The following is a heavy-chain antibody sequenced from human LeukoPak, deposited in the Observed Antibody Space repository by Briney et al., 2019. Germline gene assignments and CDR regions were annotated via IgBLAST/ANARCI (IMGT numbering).Heavy chain of an antibody. CDR3: AREGITMLYRDWYFDL. CDR1: GGSISSGSYY. CDR2: IYTSGST. J-gene: IGHJ2*01. V-gene: IGHV4-61*02. Sequence: PSETLSLTCTVSGGSISSGSYYWSWIRQPAGKGLEWIGRIYTSGSTNYNPSLKSRVTISVDTSKKQFSLKLSSVTAADTAVYYCAREGITMLYRDWYFDLWGRGTLVTVSS. D-gene: IGHD3-10*01.